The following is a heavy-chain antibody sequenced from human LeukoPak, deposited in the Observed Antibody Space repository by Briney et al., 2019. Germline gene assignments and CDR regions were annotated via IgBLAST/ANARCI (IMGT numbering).Heavy chain of an antibody. D-gene: IGHD3-22*01. V-gene: IGHV1-2*02. CDR3: ARAEPSYYYDSSGYSQALDY. CDR1: GYTFTAYY. CDR2: INPKSGGT. J-gene: IGHJ4*02. Sequence: ASVKVSCKASGYTFTAYYMHWVRQAPGQGLEWMGWINPKSGGTKYAQKFQGRVTMTRDTSISTAYLQWSSLKASDTAMYYCARAEPSYYYDSSGYSQALDYWGQGTLVTVSS.